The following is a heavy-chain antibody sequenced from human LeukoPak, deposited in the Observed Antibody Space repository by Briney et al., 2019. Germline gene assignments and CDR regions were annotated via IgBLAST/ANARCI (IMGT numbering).Heavy chain of an antibody. V-gene: IGHV3-7*01. CDR1: GFTFSCYW. D-gene: IGHD1-26*01. Sequence: GGSLRLSCAASGFTFSCYWLSGVRQAPGKGLEWVANIKQDGSEKYYVDSVRGRFTISRDNAKNSLYLQMNCLRAEDTAVYYCAREVDGDLGSYYGFDYWGQGTLVTVSS. CDR2: IKQDGSEK. CDR3: AREVDGDLGSYYGFDY. J-gene: IGHJ4*02.